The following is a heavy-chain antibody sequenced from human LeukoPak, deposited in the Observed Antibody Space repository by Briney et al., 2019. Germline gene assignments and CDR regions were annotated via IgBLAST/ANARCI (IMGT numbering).Heavy chain of an antibody. Sequence: GGSLRLSCAASGFTFSSYWMSWVRQAPGKGLEWVANIKQDGSDKYYVDSVKGRFTISRDNAKNSLYLQMNSLRAEDTAVYYCARVPRYFDWSYYNDYWGQGTLVTVSS. V-gene: IGHV3-7*03. D-gene: IGHD3-9*01. CDR3: ARVPRYFDWSYYNDY. CDR2: IKQDGSDK. CDR1: GFTFSSYW. J-gene: IGHJ4*02.